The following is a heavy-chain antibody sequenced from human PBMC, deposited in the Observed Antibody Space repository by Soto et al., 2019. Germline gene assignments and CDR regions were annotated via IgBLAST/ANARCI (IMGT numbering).Heavy chain of an antibody. CDR1: GGSISSGDYY. V-gene: IGHV4-30-4*01. J-gene: IGHJ6*02. D-gene: IGHD3-9*01. CDR3: ARDPSSYDILTGYRPIYYYYGMDV. CDR2: IYYSGST. Sequence: PSETLSLTCTVSGGSISSGDYYWSWIRQPPGKGLEWIGYIYYSGSTYYNPSLKSRVTISVDTSKNQFSLKLSSVTAADTAVYYCARDPSSYDILTGYRPIYYYYGMDVWGQGTTVTVSS.